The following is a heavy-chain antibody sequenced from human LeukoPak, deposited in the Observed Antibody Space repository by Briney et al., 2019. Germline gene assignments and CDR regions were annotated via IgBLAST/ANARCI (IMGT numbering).Heavy chain of an antibody. CDR2: IIPVFGTT. D-gene: IGHD6-6*01. Sequence: SVKVSCKASGGTFIHYSISWVRQAPGQGLEWMGGIIPVFGTTNYAQKFQGRVTITTDESTSTAYLELSSLRSEDTAVYYCARDSSSSYYYYYYMDVWGKGTTVTVSS. CDR1: GGTFIHYS. CDR3: ARDSSSSYYYYYYMDV. V-gene: IGHV1-69*05. J-gene: IGHJ6*03.